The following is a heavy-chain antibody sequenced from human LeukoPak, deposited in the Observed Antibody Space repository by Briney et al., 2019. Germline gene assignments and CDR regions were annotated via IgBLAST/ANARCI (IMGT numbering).Heavy chain of an antibody. Sequence: GGSLRLPCAASGFTFSSYSMNWVRQAPGKGLEWVSYISSSSSTIYYADSVKGRFTISRDNAKNSLYLQMNSLRAEDTAVYYCASLFYYDYVWGSYRILDYWGQGTLVTVSS. CDR2: ISSSSSTI. CDR1: GFTFSSYS. J-gene: IGHJ4*02. CDR3: ASLFYYDYVWGSYRILDY. D-gene: IGHD3-16*02. V-gene: IGHV3-48*01.